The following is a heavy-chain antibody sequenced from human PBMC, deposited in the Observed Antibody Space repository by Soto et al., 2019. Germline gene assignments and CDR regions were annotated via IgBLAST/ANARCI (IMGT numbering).Heavy chain of an antibody. CDR1: GGTFSSFT. CDR3: AKDRRADWESYFYYAMDV. Sequence: QVQLVQSGAEVKKPGSSVKVSCKASGGTFSSFTISWVRQAPGQGLEWMGGIIPIYGTANYAQKFQGRVTITAEASTRTAYMELSIMRSEDTAVYYCAKDRRADWESYFYYAMDVWGQGTTVTVSS. D-gene: IGHD1-26*01. V-gene: IGHV1-69*01. CDR2: IIPIYGTA. J-gene: IGHJ6*02.